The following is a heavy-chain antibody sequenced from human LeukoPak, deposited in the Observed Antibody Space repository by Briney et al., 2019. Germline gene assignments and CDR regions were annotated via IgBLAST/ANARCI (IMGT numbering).Heavy chain of an antibody. CDR3: AREAVYSSSSGIDY. J-gene: IGHJ4*02. CDR1: GFTFISYR. V-gene: IGHV3-74*01. Sequence: PGGSLTLSCSASGFTFISYRMDWVCQAPGKGRVWGLRINSDGSSTSYADSVKGRSTISRDNAKNTLYLQMNMLRAEDTAVYYWAREAVYSSSSGIDYWGEGTLVTVSS. D-gene: IGHD6-6*01. CDR2: INSDGSST.